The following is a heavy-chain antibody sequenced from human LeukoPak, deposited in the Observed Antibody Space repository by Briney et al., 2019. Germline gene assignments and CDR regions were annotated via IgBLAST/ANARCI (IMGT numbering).Heavy chain of an antibody. Sequence: GGSLRLSCEASGFSFSSYAMSWVRQAPGKGLEWVSAISGSGGSTYYADSVKGRFTISRDNSKNTLYLQMNSLRAEDTAVYYCAKVTTMVRGVGSWFDPWGQGTLVTVSS. J-gene: IGHJ5*02. CDR3: AKVTTMVRGVGSWFDP. CDR1: GFSFSSYA. V-gene: IGHV3-23*01. D-gene: IGHD3-10*01. CDR2: ISGSGGST.